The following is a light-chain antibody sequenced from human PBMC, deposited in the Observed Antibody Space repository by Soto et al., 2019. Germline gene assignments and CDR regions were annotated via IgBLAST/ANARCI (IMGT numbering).Light chain of an antibody. J-gene: IGKJ1*01. V-gene: IGKV1-5*03. CDR2: KAS. Sequence: SQMPLPPSTQSGSVGDRVTITCRASQTISSWLAWYQQKPGKAPKLLIYKASTLKSGVPSRFSGSGSGTEFTLTISSLQPGDFATYYCQHYNSYSEAFGQGTKVDIK. CDR3: QHYNSYSEA. CDR1: QTISSW.